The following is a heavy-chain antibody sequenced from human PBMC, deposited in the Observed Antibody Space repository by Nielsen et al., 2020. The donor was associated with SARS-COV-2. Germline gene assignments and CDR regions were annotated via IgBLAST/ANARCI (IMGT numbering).Heavy chain of an antibody. Sequence: SETLSLTCTVSGGSISSYYWSWIRQPPGKGLEWIGYIYYSGSTNYNPSLKSRVTISVDTSKNQFSLKLSSVTAANTAVYYCARGINPDSSGYLTLFDYWGQGTLVTVSS. J-gene: IGHJ4*02. D-gene: IGHD3-22*01. V-gene: IGHV4-59*01. CDR1: GGSISSYY. CDR2: IYYSGST. CDR3: ARGINPDSSGYLTLFDY.